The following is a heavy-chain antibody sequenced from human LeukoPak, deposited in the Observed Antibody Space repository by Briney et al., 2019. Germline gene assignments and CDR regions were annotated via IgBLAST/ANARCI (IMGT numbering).Heavy chain of an antibody. CDR3: ARDRGGGFDY. CDR2: IRHDGDEK. CDR1: GFTFSSYW. Sequence: GGSLRLSCAASGFTFSSYWMSWVRQAPGKGLEWVANIRHDGDEKYYVHSVKGRFTISKDNAKNSLYLQMSSLKDEDTAIYYCARDRGGGFDYWGQGTLVTVSS. J-gene: IGHJ4*02. D-gene: IGHD3-16*01. V-gene: IGHV3-7*01.